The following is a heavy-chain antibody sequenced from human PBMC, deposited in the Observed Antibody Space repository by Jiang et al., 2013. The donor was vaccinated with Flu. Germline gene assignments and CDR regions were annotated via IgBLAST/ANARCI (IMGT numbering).Heavy chain of an antibody. V-gene: IGHV7-4-1*02. J-gene: IGHJ4*02. CDR1: GYTFTSYA. CDR2: INTNTGNP. CDR3: ARDHISYRYYYDSVPNYFDY. Sequence: CKASGYTFTSYAMNWVRQAPGQGLEWMGWINTNTGNPTYAQGFTGRFVFSLDTSVSTAYLQISSLKAEDTAVYYCARDHISYRYYYDSVPNYFDYWGQGTLVTVSS. D-gene: IGHD3-22*01.